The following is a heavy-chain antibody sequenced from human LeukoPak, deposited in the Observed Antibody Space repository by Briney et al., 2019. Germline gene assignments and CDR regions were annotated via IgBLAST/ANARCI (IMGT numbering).Heavy chain of an antibody. Sequence: SETLSLTCAVYGGSFSGYYWSWIRQPPGKGLEWIGEINHSGSTNYNPSLKSRVTISVDTSKNQFSLKLSSVTAADTAVYYCARLRTYYYGSGSYYNRRNWFDPWGQGTLVTVSS. D-gene: IGHD3-10*01. V-gene: IGHV4-34*01. CDR3: ARLRTYYYGSGSYYNRRNWFDP. CDR1: GGSFSGYY. J-gene: IGHJ5*02. CDR2: INHSGST.